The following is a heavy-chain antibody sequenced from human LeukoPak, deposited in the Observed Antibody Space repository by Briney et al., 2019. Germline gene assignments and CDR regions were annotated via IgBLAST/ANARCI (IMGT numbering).Heavy chain of an antibody. J-gene: IGHJ4*02. CDR2: IYYSGST. CDR1: GGSISSSSYY. CDR3: ARSSYYYDSSGHFDY. V-gene: IGHV4-39*07. Sequence: SETLSLTCTVSGGSISSSSYYWGWIRQPPGKGLEWIGSIYYSGSTYYNPSLKSQFTISVDTSKNPFSLKLSSVTAADTAVYYCARSSYYYDSSGHFDYWGQGTLVTVSS. D-gene: IGHD3-22*01.